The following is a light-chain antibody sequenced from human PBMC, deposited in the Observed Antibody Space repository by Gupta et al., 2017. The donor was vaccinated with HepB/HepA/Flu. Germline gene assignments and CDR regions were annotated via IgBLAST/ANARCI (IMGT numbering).Light chain of an antibody. J-gene: IGLJ2*01. V-gene: IGLV1-44*01. CDR2: NTI. Sequence: QSVLTQPPSASGTPGQRVTISCSGSSSNIGSNTVNWYQHLPGTAPKLLVYNTIQRPAGAPARFSGSKAGTAASLAISGLQAEEAADYYGAAWADSINWVFGRGTKLTVL. CDR1: SSNIGSNT. CDR3: AAWADSINWV.